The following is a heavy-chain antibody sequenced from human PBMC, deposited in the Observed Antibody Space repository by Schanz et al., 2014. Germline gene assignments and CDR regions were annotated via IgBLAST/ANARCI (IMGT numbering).Heavy chain of an antibody. Sequence: EVQLLESGGGLVQPGGSLRLSCAASGFTFSSYAMSWVRQAPGKGLEWVSSFNDGGVNKYYADSVRGRFTISRDNAENTLFLQMNSLRAEDTAVYYCARKVVATIGGYYDNWGQGTLVIVSS. D-gene: IGHD5-12*01. CDR1: GFTFSSYA. V-gene: IGHV3-23*01. J-gene: IGHJ4*02. CDR3: ARKVVATIGGYYDN. CDR2: FNDGGVNK.